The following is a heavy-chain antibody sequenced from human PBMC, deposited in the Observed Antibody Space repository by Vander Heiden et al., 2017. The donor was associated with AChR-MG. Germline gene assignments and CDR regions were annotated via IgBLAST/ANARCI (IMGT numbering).Heavy chain of an antibody. Sequence: EVQLVESGGGLVQPGGSLRLSCAASGFTFSSNWMSWVRQAPGKGLEWVANIKQDGSEKYYVDSVKGRFTISRDNAKNSLYLQMNSLRAEDTAVYYCARGHLSPVAGTPHAFDIWGQGTMVTVSS. V-gene: IGHV3-7*01. D-gene: IGHD6-19*01. CDR3: ARGHLSPVAGTPHAFDI. CDR1: GFTFSSNW. CDR2: IKQDGSEK. J-gene: IGHJ3*02.